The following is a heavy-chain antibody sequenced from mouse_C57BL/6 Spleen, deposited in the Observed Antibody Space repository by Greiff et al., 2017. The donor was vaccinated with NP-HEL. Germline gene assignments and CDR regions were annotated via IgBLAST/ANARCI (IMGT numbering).Heavy chain of an antibody. CDR3: AGTPYYSNWYFDV. V-gene: IGHV1-80*01. J-gene: IGHJ1*03. CDR1: GYAFSSYW. D-gene: IGHD2-5*01. CDR2: IYPGDGDT. Sequence: VQLQQSGAELVKPGASVKISCKASGYAFSSYWMNWVKQRPGKGLEWIGQIYPGDGDTNYNGKFKGKATLTADKSSSTAYMQLSSLTSEDSAVYFCAGTPYYSNWYFDVWGTGTTVTVSS.